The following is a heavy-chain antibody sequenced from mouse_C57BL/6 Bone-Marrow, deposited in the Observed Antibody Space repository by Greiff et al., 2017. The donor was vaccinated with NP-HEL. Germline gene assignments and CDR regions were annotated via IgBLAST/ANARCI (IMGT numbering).Heavy chain of an antibody. CDR1: GYSITSGYY. V-gene: IGHV3-6*01. CDR2: ISYDGSN. CDR3: AREPYYYGSSYGY. J-gene: IGHJ2*01. D-gene: IGHD1-1*01. Sequence: VQLKESGPGLVKPSQSLSLTCSVTGYSITSGYYWNWIRQFPGNKLEWMGYISYDGSNNYNPSLKNRISITRDTSKNQFFLKLNSVTTEDTATYYCAREPYYYGSSYGYWGQGTTLTVSS.